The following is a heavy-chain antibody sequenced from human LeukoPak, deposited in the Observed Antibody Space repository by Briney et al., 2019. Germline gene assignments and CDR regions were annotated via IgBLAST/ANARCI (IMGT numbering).Heavy chain of an antibody. D-gene: IGHD3-10*01. CDR1: GYTFTSYY. V-gene: IGHV1-46*01. Sequence: ASVKVSCKASGYTFTSYYMHWVRQAPGQGLEWMGIINPSGGSTSYAQKFQGRVTMTRDTSTSTVYMELSSLRSEDTAVYYCATPMVQDAFDIWGQGTMVTVSS. CDR2: INPSGGST. CDR3: ATPMVQDAFDI. J-gene: IGHJ3*02.